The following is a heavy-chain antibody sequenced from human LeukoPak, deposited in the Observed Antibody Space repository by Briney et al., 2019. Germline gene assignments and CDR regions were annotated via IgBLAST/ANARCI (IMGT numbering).Heavy chain of an antibody. CDR3: ARGPYCSSTSCYFHWFDP. Sequence: SETLSLTCAVYGGSFSGYYWSWIRQPPGKGLEWIGEINHSGSTNYNPSLKSRVTISVDTSKNQFSLKLSSVTAADTAVYYGARGPYCSSTSCYFHWFDPWGQGTLVTVSS. CDR2: INHSGST. V-gene: IGHV4-34*01. CDR1: GGSFSGYY. J-gene: IGHJ5*02. D-gene: IGHD2-2*01.